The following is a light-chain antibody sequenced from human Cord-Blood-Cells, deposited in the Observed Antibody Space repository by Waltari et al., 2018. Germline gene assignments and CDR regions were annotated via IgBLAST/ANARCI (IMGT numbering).Light chain of an antibody. CDR3: QQYGSSPYT. V-gene: IGKV3-20*01. J-gene: IGKJ2*01. CDR1: QSVSRSY. CDR2: GAS. Sequence: EIVLTQSPGALSCSPGARAPRPCRASQSVSRSYLAWYQQKPGQAPRLLIYGASSRATSIPDRFSGSGSGTDFTLTISRLEPEDFAVYYCQQYGSSPYTFGQGTKLEIK.